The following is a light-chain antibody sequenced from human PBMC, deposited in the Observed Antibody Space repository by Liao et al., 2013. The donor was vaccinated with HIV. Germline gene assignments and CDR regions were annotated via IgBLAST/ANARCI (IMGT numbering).Light chain of an antibody. Sequence: YVLTQPPSVSVAPGQTAVMTCGGNNIRSRGVHWYQQRPGQAPVLVMYYDQNRPSGIPERISGSISGNTATLTISGVETGDEADYYCQVWDATSDETVFGTGTKVTVL. J-gene: IGLJ1*01. CDR3: QVWDATSDETV. CDR1: NIRSRG. V-gene: IGLV3-21*04. CDR2: YDQ.